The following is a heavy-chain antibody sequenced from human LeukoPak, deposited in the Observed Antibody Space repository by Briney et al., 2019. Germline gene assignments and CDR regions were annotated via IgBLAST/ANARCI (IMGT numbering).Heavy chain of an antibody. D-gene: IGHD3-3*01. V-gene: IGHV1-18*01. CDR1: GYTFTSYG. Sequence: ASVKVSCKASGYTFTSYGIGWVRQAPGQGLEWMGWISPYNGNTKYPQKFQGRVIMTTDTATTTVYMELRSLTSDDTAMYYCAGQGGYAWSWFDPWGQETLVTVSS. CDR2: ISPYNGNT. J-gene: IGHJ5*02. CDR3: AGQGGYAWSWFDP.